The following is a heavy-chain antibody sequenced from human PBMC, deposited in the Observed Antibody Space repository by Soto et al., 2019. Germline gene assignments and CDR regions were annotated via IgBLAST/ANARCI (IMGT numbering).Heavy chain of an antibody. CDR2: ITSGSGGGT. V-gene: IGHV3-23*01. CDR1: GFTFSSNA. D-gene: IGHD7-27*01. CDR3: GRGTWGAFDN. Sequence: EVQLLESGGGLVQPGGSLRLSCVASGFTFSSNAMSWVRQAPGKGLEWVSHITSGSGGGTSYADSVKGRFTISRDNAKNTLYRQRTRVRVEDTAVYYCGRGTWGAFDNWGHGTLVTVSS. J-gene: IGHJ3*02.